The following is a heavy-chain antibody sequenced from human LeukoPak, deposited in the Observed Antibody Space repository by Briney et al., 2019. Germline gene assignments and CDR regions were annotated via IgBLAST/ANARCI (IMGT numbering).Heavy chain of an antibody. V-gene: IGHV3-23*01. CDR2: ISGSGGST. Sequence: GGSLRLSCAASGFTFSSYAMSWVRQAPGKGLEWVSAISGSGGSTYYADSVKVRFTISRDNSKNTLYLQMNSLRAEDTAVYYCAKGMAYYYYYMDVWGKGTTVTVSS. CDR1: GFTFSSYA. CDR3: AKGMAYYYYYMDV. D-gene: IGHD2-8*01. J-gene: IGHJ6*03.